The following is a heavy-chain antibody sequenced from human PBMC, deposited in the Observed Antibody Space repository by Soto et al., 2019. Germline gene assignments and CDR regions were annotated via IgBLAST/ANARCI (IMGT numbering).Heavy chain of an antibody. V-gene: IGHV1-69*06. CDR1: GGTFSSYA. CDR2: IIPIFGTA. D-gene: IGHD3-22*01. J-gene: IGHJ4*02. Sequence: QVQLVQSGAEVKKPGSSVKVSCKASGGTFSSYAISWVRQAPGQGLEWMGGIIPIFGTANYAQKFQGRVTITADKSTSTAYMERSSLRSEDTAVYYCARAGGVRYDRSGYYSMDWGQGTLVTVSS. CDR3: ARAGGVRYDRSGYYSMD.